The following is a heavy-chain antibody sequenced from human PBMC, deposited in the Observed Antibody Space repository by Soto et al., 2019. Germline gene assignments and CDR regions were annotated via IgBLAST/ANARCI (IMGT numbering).Heavy chain of an antibody. D-gene: IGHD3-10*01. CDR2: ISAYNGNT. CDR3: ARLPRSRYYYGSGSYEFDY. CDR1: GYTFTSYG. V-gene: IGHV1-18*01. Sequence: ASVKVSCKASGYTFTSYGISWVRQAPGQGLEWTGWISAYNGNTNYAQKLQGRVTMTTDTSTSTAYMELRSLRSDDTAVYYCARLPRSRYYYGSGSYEFDYWGQGTLVTVSS. J-gene: IGHJ4*02.